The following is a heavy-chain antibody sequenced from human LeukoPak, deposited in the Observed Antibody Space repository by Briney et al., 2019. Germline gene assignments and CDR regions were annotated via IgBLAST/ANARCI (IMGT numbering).Heavy chain of an antibody. Sequence: PGGSLRLSSAASGFTFSSFAMSWVRQAPGKGLEWVSALSSGDTTYYADSVKGRFTISRDNSKNTLYLQMNSLRAEDTAVYYCAKVARSSTTYDAFDIWGQGTMVTVSS. J-gene: IGHJ3*02. CDR3: AKVARSSTTYDAFDI. CDR1: GFTFSSFA. CDR2: LSSGDTT. V-gene: IGHV3-23*01. D-gene: IGHD2-2*01.